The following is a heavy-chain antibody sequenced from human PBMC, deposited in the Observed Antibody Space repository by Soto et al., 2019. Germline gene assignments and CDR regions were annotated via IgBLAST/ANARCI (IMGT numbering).Heavy chain of an antibody. CDR1: GGSISSYY. V-gene: IGHV4-59*01. CDR2: IYYSGST. Sequence: SETLSLTCTVSGGSISSYYWSWIRQPPGKGLEWIGYIYYSGSTNYNPSLKSRVTISVDTSKNQFSLKLSSVTAADTAVYYCASASDILTGYFDYWGQGTLVTVSS. CDR3: ASASDILTGYFDY. J-gene: IGHJ4*02. D-gene: IGHD3-9*01.